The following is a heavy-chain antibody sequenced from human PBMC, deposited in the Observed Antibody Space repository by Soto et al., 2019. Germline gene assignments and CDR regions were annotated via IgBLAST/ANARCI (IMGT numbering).Heavy chain of an antibody. J-gene: IGHJ4*02. CDR3: AKEARAAAGMRNSPFDS. Sequence: GGSLRLSCAASGFTFSSYGMHWVRQAPGKGLEWVAVISYDGSNKYYADSVKGRFTISRDNSKNTLYLQMNSLRAEDTAVYYCAKEARAAAGMRNSPFDSWREGPLVSVSS. D-gene: IGHD6-13*01. CDR2: ISYDGSNK. CDR1: GFTFSSYG. V-gene: IGHV3-30*18.